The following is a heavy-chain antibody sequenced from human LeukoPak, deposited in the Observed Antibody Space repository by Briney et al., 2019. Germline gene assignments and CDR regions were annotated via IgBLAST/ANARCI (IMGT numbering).Heavy chain of an antibody. D-gene: IGHD3-9*01. CDR1: GFTFSSYA. Sequence: GGSLRLSCAASGFTFSSYAMSWVRQAPGKGLEWVSAISGSGGNTYYADSVKGRFTISRDNSKNTLYLQMNSLRAEDTAVYYCAKSPYYGILTGYYPFDYWGQGTLVTVSS. V-gene: IGHV3-23*01. CDR3: AKSPYYGILTGYYPFDY. CDR2: ISGSGGNT. J-gene: IGHJ4*02.